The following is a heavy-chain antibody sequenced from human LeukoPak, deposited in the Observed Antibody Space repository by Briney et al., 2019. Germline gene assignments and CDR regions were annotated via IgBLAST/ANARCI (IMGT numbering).Heavy chain of an antibody. CDR3: ARDFRTIVVVPAGIIRTWWFDP. Sequence: KPSETLSLTCTVSGGSISSYYWSWIRQPAGKGLEWIGRIYTSGSTNYNPSLKSRVTMSVDTSKNQFSLKLSSVTAADTAVCYCARDFRTIVVVPAGIIRTWWFDPWGQGTLVTVSS. CDR2: IYTSGST. J-gene: IGHJ5*02. V-gene: IGHV4-4*07. CDR1: GGSISSYY. D-gene: IGHD2-2*01.